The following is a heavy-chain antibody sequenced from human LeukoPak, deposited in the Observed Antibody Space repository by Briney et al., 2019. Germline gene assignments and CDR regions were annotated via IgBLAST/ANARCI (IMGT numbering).Heavy chain of an antibody. CDR2: ISDEGTTT. V-gene: IGHV3-74*01. Sequence: GGSLRLSCAASGFTFSTSWMDWVRQAPGKGLVWISRISDEGTTTSYADSVKGRFTISRDNAKNTLYLQMNSLRVEDTAVYYCARGAPAPEFDHWGQGTLVTVSS. CDR1: GFTFSTSW. CDR3: ARGAPAPEFDH. J-gene: IGHJ4*02.